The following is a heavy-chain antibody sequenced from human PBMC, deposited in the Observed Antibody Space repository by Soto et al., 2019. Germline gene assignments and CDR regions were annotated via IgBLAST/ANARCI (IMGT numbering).Heavy chain of an antibody. V-gene: IGHV3-30-3*01. CDR3: ARDGWSNYIYYYGMDV. CDR2: ISYDGSNK. J-gene: IGHJ6*02. CDR1: GFTFSSYA. Sequence: GGSLRLSCAASGFTFSSYAMHWVRQAPGKGLEWVAVISYDGSNKYYADSVKGRFTISRDNSKNTLYLQMNSLRAEDTAVYYCARDGWSNYIYYYGMDVWGQGTTVTVS. D-gene: IGHD4-4*01.